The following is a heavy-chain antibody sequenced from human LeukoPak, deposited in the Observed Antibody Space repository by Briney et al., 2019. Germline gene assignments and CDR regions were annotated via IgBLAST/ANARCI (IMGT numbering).Heavy chain of an antibody. D-gene: IGHD6-19*01. V-gene: IGHV3-64*01. J-gene: IGHJ4*02. CDR3: ARAPFPYIAVAGTRWPLDY. CDR2: ISSNGGST. Sequence: GGSLRLSCAASGFTFSSYGIHWVRQAPGKGLEYVSAISSNGGSTYYANSVKGRFTISRDNSKNTLFLQMGSLRAEDMAVYYCARAPFPYIAVAGTRWPLDYWGQGTLVTVSS. CDR1: GFTFSSYG.